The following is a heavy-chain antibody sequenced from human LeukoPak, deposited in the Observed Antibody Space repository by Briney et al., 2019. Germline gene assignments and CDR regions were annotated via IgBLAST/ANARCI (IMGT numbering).Heavy chain of an antibody. Sequence: SVKVSCKASGYTFTIYAISWVRQAPGQGLEWMGGIIPIFGTANYAQKFQGRVTITTDESTSTAYMELSSLRSEDTAVYYCARGGGNTWIQNTNWFDPWGQGTLVTVSS. CDR2: IIPIFGTA. D-gene: IGHD5-18*01. V-gene: IGHV1-69*05. CDR3: ARGGGNTWIQNTNWFDP. CDR1: GYTFTIYA. J-gene: IGHJ5*02.